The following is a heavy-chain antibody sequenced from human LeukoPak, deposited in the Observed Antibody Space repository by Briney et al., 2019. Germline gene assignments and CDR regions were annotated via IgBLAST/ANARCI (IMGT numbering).Heavy chain of an antibody. D-gene: IGHD3-22*01. V-gene: IGHV3-23*01. CDR2: ISGTGGRT. J-gene: IGHJ4*02. Sequence: GGSLRLSCAASGFTFSSYAMSWVRQAPGKGLEWVSAISGTGGRTYYADSVRGRFSISRDFSRNAVFLQMSSLRVEDTATYYCAKAVDGRGYYFERGADFWGQGTMVTVSS. CDR1: GFTFSSYA. CDR3: AKAVDGRGYYFERGADF.